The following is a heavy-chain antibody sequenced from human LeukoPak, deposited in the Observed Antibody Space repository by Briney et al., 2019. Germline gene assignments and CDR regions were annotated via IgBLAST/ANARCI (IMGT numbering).Heavy chain of an antibody. CDR1: GFTFSSYG. D-gene: IGHD2-15*01. Sequence: GGSLRLSRAASGFTFSSYGMHWVRQAPGKGLEWVSSISSSSSYIYYADSVKGRFTISRDNAKNSLYLQMNSLRAEDTAVYYCTRDRIENYYYYGMDVWGQGTTVTVSS. J-gene: IGHJ6*02. V-gene: IGHV3-21*01. CDR3: TRDRIENYYYYGMDV. CDR2: ISSSSSYI.